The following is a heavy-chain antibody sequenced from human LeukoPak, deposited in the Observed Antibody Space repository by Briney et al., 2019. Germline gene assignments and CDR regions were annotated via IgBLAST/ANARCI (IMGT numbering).Heavy chain of an antibody. V-gene: IGHV4-31*03. J-gene: IGHJ5*02. CDR3: ARDLRGIRGVGSNWFDP. CDR2: IFYSGST. D-gene: IGHD3-10*01. CDR1: GDSISRGGYY. Sequence: SETLSLTCSVSGDSISRGGYYWSWIRQHPGKGLEWIGYIFYSGSTYYNPSLKSRLNISVDTSKSQFSLMLTSVTAADTAVYYCARDLRGIRGVGSNWFDPWGQGTLVTVSS.